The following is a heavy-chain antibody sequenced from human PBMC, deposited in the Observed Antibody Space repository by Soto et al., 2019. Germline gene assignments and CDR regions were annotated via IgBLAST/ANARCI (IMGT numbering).Heavy chain of an antibody. J-gene: IGHJ5*02. D-gene: IGHD6-25*01. CDR3: AREGGSETLQPSYNWFDT. CDR2: INANNGGA. CDR1: GYTFTDYH. Sequence: QVQLVQSGAEVKKPGASVKVSCKASGYTFTDYHIHWVRQAPGQGLEFMGWINANNGGAGSAQQFKGRVTVTRDTSITTVYMELSNLRSDDTAVYYCAREGGSETLQPSYNWFDTWVQGTLVTVSS. V-gene: IGHV1-2*02.